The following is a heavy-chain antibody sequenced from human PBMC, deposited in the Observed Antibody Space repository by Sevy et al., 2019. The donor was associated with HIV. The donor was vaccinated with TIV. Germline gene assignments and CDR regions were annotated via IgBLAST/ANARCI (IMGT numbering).Heavy chain of an antibody. CDR3: ARETDCTSSSCHFYDYYYMDV. CDR2: ISGSSSRR. V-gene: IGHV3-48*01. Sequence: GGSLRLSCAVSGFTFSNSGMNWVRLAPGKGLEWISYISGSSSRRYHADSVRGRFSISRDNAKNSLYLQMNSLRAEDTAIDYCARETDCTSSSCHFYDYYYMDVWGKGTTVTVSS. J-gene: IGHJ6*03. CDR1: GFTFSNSG. D-gene: IGHD2-2*01.